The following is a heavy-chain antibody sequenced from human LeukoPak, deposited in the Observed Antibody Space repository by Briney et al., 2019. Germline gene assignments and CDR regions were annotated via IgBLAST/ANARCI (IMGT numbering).Heavy chain of an antibody. Sequence: GGSLRLSCAASGFSFDDYAMHWVRQTPGQGLEWVSLITGDGGSTYYADSVKGRFSISRDNSGNSLYLQMNSLTTEDTAFYYCARTGNFDHWGQGALVTVSS. CDR2: ITGDGGST. CDR3: ARTGNFDH. J-gene: IGHJ4*02. D-gene: IGHD1-14*01. V-gene: IGHV3-43*02. CDR1: GFSFDDYA.